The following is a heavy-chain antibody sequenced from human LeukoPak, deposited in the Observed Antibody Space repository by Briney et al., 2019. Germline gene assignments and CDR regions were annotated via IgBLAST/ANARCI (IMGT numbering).Heavy chain of an antibody. CDR3: AASQQLVPRPFDY. CDR2: IYYSGGT. V-gene: IGHV4-59*01. CDR1: GGSISSYY. D-gene: IGHD6-13*01. J-gene: IGHJ4*02. Sequence: SETLSLTCTVSGGSISSYYWSWIRQPPGKGLEWIGYIYYSGGTNYNPSLKSRVTISVDTSKNQFSLKMASVTAADTAMYYCAASQQLVPRPFDYWGQGTLVTVSS.